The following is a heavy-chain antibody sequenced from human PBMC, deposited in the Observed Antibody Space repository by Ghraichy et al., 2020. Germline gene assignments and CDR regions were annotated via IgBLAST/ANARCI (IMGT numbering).Heavy chain of an antibody. D-gene: IGHD1-1*01. CDR2: ISGSGGGGDT. J-gene: IGHJ4*02. CDR1: GFTFSRYA. CDR3: ATDPWGWKGYFDY. V-gene: IGHV3-23*01. Sequence: GGSLRLSCAASGFTFSRYAMNWVRQAPGGGLEWVSAISGSGGGGDTYYADSVKGRFTISRDNSKNTVFLQLNSLRAEDTAVYYCATDPWGWKGYFDYWGQGTLVTVSS.